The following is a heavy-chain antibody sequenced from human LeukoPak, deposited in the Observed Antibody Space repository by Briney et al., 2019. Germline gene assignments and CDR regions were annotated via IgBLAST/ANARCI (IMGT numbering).Heavy chain of an antibody. CDR2: IIPILGIA. J-gene: IGHJ4*02. D-gene: IGHD6-19*01. CDR1: GGTLSSYA. V-gene: IGHV1-69*04. CDR3: ARDWSVAGSGGSDY. Sequence: GASVQVSCQASGGTLSSYALSWVRQAPGQGLEWMGRIIPILGIANYAQKFQGRVTITADTSTSTAYTELSSLRSEDTAVYYCARDWSVAGSGGSDYWGQGTLFTVSS.